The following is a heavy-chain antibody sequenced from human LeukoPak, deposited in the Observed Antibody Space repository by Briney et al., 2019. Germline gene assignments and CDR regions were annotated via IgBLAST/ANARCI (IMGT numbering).Heavy chain of an antibody. Sequence: SETLSLTCTVSGGSISSYYWSWIRQPPGKGLEWIGYIYYSGSTNYNPSLKSRVTISVDTSKNQFSLKLSSVTAADTAVYYCARGQARLSWFDPWGQGTLVTVSS. CDR1: GGSISSYY. CDR2: IYYSGST. J-gene: IGHJ5*02. D-gene: IGHD6-19*01. CDR3: ARGQARLSWFDP. V-gene: IGHV4-59*01.